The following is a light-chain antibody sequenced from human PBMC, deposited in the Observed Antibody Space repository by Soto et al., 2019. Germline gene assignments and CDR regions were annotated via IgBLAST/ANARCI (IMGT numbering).Light chain of an antibody. Sequence: DIEMTQSPSSLSPSVGDEVTITCRASQSISSYLNWYQQKPGKAPKLLTYAASSLQSGDPSRFSGSGSGTDFTLTISILHADDFATYYCQQCCSTPLTFGGGAQVEI. CDR2: AAS. CDR1: QSISSY. J-gene: IGKJ4*01. V-gene: IGKV1-39*01. CDR3: QQCCSTPLT.